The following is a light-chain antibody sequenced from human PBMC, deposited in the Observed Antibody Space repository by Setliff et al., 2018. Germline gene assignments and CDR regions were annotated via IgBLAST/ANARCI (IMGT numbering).Light chain of an antibody. V-gene: IGLV2-14*01. J-gene: IGLJ1*01. CDR1: SSDVGGYDF. CDR2: DVT. CDR3: NAYTTSTTYV. Sequence: QSVLTQPASVSGSPGQSITISCSGTSSDVGGYDFVSWYQQHPGKAPKLIIYDVTGRPSGVSNRFSGSKSGNTASLTISGLQAEDEADYYCNAYTTSTTYVFGTGTKV.